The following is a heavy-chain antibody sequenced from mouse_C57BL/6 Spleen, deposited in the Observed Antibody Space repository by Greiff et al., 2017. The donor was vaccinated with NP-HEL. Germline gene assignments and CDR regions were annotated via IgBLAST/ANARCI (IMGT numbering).Heavy chain of an antibody. CDR3: TFYDAHGGLLD. Sequence: EVQLVESGAELVRPGASVKLSCTASGFNIKDDYMHWVKQRPEQGLEWIGWIDPENGDTEYASKFQGKATITADTSSNTAYLQLSSLTSEDTAVYYCTFYDAHGGLLDWGQGTLVTVSA. CDR2: IDPENGDT. V-gene: IGHV14-4*01. J-gene: IGHJ3*01. CDR1: GFNIKDDY. D-gene: IGHD2-3*01.